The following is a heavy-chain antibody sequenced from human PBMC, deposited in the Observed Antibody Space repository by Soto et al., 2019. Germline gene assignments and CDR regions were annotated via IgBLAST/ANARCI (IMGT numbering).Heavy chain of an antibody. CDR2: IYPDDSDT. D-gene: IGHD2-8*02. CDR1: GYSFSTYW. Sequence: GESLKISCEGSGYSFSTYWIGWVRQMPGKGLEWMGIIYPDDSDTRYSPSFQGQVTISADKSISTAYLQWSSLKASDTAVYYCARRDITGGWSDYWGQGTLVTVSS. CDR3: ARRDITGGWSDY. J-gene: IGHJ4*02. V-gene: IGHV5-51*01.